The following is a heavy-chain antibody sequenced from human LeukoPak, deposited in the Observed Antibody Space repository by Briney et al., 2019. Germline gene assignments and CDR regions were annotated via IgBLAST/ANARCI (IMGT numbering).Heavy chain of an antibody. J-gene: IGHJ4*02. D-gene: IGHD1-26*01. CDR1: GFTFSSYA. Sequence: PGGSLRLSCAASGFTFSSYAMSWVRQAPGKGLEWVSAISGSGGSTYYADSVKGRFTISRDNAKNSLYLQMNSLRAEDTAVYYCARGGSGGFVFDYWGQGTLVTVSS. CDR2: ISGSGGST. V-gene: IGHV3-23*01. CDR3: ARGGSGGFVFDY.